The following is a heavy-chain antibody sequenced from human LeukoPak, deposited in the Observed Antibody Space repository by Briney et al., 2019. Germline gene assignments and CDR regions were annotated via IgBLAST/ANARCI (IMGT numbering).Heavy chain of an antibody. CDR3: TTEQDLWFGELYYFDY. CDR1: GFTFSNAW. V-gene: IGHV3-15*01. D-gene: IGHD3-10*01. Sequence: PGGSLRLSCAASGFTFSNAWMSWVRQAPGKGLEWVGRIKSKTDGGTTDYAAPVKGRFTISRDDSKNTLYLQMNSLKTEDTAVYYCTTEQDLWFGELYYFDYWGQGTLVTVSS. J-gene: IGHJ4*02. CDR2: IKSKTDGGTT.